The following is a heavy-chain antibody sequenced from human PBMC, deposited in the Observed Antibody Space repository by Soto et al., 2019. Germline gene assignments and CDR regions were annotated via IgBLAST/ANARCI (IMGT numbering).Heavy chain of an antibody. CDR2: IYYSGST. CDR3: ARGAMDTAMGLDY. J-gene: IGHJ4*02. V-gene: IGHV4-59*01. Sequence: SETLSLTCTVSGGSISSYYWSWIRQPPGKGLEWIGYIYYSGSTNYNPSLKSRVTISVDTSKNQFSLKLSSVTAADTAVYYCARGAMDTAMGLDYWGQGTLVTAPQ. CDR1: GGSISSYY. D-gene: IGHD5-18*01.